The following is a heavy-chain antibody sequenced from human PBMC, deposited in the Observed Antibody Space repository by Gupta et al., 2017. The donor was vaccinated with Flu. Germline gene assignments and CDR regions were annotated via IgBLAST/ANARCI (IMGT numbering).Heavy chain of an antibody. CDR2: SSGSGGST. D-gene: IGHD5-18*01. CDR1: GLTFSSYA. Sequence: EVQLLQSGGGLVQPGGSLRPSCAASGLTFSSYAMSWVRQAPGKGLEWVAASSGSGGSTYYADSVKGRCTISRDNSKNTLYLQMNSLRAEETAVYYCAKDLGVTGRQLWSDAFDIWGQVTMVTVSS. V-gene: IGHV3-23*01. CDR3: AKDLGVTGRQLWSDAFDI. J-gene: IGHJ3*02.